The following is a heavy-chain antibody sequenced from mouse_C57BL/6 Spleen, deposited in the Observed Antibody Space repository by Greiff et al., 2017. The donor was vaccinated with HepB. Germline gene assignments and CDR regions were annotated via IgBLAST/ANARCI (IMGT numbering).Heavy chain of an antibody. CDR2: IYPGDGDT. J-gene: IGHJ3*01. CDR3: ARSGYSNYVFAY. CDR1: GYAFSSYW. D-gene: IGHD2-5*01. Sequence: QVQLKESGAELVKPGASVKISCKASGYAFSSYWMNWVKQRPGKGLEWIGQIYPGDGDTNYNGKFKGKATLTADKSSSTAYMQLSSLTSEDSAVYFCARSGYSNYVFAYWGQGTLVTVSA. V-gene: IGHV1-80*01.